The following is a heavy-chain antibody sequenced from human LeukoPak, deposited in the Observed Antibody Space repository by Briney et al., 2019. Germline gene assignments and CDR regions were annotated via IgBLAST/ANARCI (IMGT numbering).Heavy chain of an antibody. CDR2: ISAYNGNR. D-gene: IGHD5-18*01. V-gene: IGHV1-18*01. Sequence: ASVKVSCKASGYTFTSYGISWVRQAPGPGLEWMGWISAYNGNRNYAQKLQGRVTMTADTFTSTAYMELRSLRSDDTAVYYCARAYSYGSDYYYGMDVWGQGTTVTVSS. J-gene: IGHJ6*02. CDR1: GYTFTSYG. CDR3: ARAYSYGSDYYYGMDV.